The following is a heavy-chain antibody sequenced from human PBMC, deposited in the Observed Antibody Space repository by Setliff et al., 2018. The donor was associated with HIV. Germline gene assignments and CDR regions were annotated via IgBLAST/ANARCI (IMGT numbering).Heavy chain of an antibody. CDR1: GYSISSGYY. CDR2: IYHGGTT. J-gene: IGHJ3*02. D-gene: IGHD3-10*01. V-gene: IGHV4-38-2*02. Sequence: PSETLSLTCAVSGYSISSGYYWGWIRQPPGKGLEWIGSIYHGGTTYYNPPLRSRVTISEDTSKNQFSLTLTSVTAADTAVYYCVRDPPLITYGPDHPFDIWGQGTMVTVSS. CDR3: VRDPPLITYGPDHPFDI.